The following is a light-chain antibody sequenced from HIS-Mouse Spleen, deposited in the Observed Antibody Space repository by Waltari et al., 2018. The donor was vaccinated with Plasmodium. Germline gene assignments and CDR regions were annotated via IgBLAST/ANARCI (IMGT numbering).Light chain of an antibody. CDR3: QSYDSSLSGSV. V-gene: IGLV1-40*01. Sequence: QSVLTQPPSVSGAPGQRVTISCTGSRSNIGAGCAVPWYQQLPGTAPKPLIYGNSNRPSGVPDRFSGSKSGTSASLAITGLQAEDEADYYCQSYDSSLSGSVFGGGTKLTVL. CDR1: RSNIGAGCA. CDR2: GNS. J-gene: IGLJ3*02.